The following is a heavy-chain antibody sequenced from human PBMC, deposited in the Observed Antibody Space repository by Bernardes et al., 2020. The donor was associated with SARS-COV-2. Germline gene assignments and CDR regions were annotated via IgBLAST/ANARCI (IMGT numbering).Heavy chain of an antibody. CDR2: IIPLFGTT. Sequence: SVKVSCKTSGNTFTSYAVIWVRQAPGQGLECMGGIIPLFGTTNYAQNFQGRVTIAADESTSTVYMELSSLRSEDTAVYYCATAIAAAGNPDDYYYYYGMDVWGQGTTVTVSS. CDR3: ATAIAAAGNPDDYYYYYGMDV. J-gene: IGHJ6*02. CDR1: GNTFTSYA. D-gene: IGHD6-13*01. V-gene: IGHV1-69*13.